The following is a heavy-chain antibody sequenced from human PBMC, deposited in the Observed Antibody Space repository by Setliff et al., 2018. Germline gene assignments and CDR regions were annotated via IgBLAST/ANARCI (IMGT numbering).Heavy chain of an antibody. D-gene: IGHD6-19*01. V-gene: IGHV4-59*08. Sequence: TSETLSLTCTVSGGSISGASIRSYYWSWIRQPPGKGLEFIGYVYYSGTTNYDPSLKSRVTISVDTSKNQFSLKLSSVTAADTAVYYCARGRAGHSGHWGQGTLVTVSS. CDR2: VYYSGTT. CDR1: GGSISGASIRSYY. J-gene: IGHJ4*02. CDR3: ARGRAGHSGH.